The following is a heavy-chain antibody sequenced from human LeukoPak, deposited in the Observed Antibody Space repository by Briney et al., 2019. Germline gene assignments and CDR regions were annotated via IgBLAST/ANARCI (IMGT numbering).Heavy chain of an antibody. V-gene: IGHV3-30*02. CDR1: GFTFSNFG. CDR3: AKRSRVVAQPFYYYYYMDV. D-gene: IGHD2-15*01. CDR2: IRFDGTSE. J-gene: IGHJ6*03. Sequence: PGGSLRLSCAASGFTFSNFGMHCVRQSPGKGLEWVAFIRFDGTSELYADCVKARFTISRENSKNTLYLKMNSLRAEDTAVYYCAKRSRVVAQPFYYYYYMDVWGKGTTVTISS.